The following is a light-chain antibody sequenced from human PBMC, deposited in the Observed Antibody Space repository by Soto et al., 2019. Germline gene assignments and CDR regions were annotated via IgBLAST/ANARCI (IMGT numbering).Light chain of an antibody. CDR2: AAS. CDR3: LQFNVYPLT. J-gene: IGKJ4*01. Sequence: DIQLTQSTSFLSASVGDRVTITCRASQGIRDFLAWYQQKPGKAPKLLIYAASTLQTGVPTRFSGIASGTEFTLIISNLQPADFATYHCLQFNVYPLTFGGGTKVEIK. CDR1: QGIRDF. V-gene: IGKV1-9*01.